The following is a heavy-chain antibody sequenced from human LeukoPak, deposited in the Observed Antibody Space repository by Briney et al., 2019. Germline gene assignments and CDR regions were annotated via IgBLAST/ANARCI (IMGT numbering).Heavy chain of an antibody. CDR3: VPADKQ. V-gene: IGHV3-74*01. CDR1: GFTFSSKW. CDR2: INADGSRA. Sequence: GGSLRLSCAASGFTFSSKWMHWVRQAPGKGLEWVSLINADGSRAGYADSVKGRFTISRDNAKNTLSLQMNSLRAEDTAVYYCVPADKQWGQGTLVTVSS. J-gene: IGHJ4*02.